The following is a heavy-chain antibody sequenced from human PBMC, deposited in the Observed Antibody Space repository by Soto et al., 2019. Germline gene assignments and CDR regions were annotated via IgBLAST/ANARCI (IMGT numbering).Heavy chain of an antibody. J-gene: IGHJ4*02. V-gene: IGHV3-23*01. CDR3: AKAACTSSTCYSPDG. D-gene: IGHD2-15*01. CDR2: ISASGGTT. Sequence: GGSLRLSCAASGFTFSSYAMSWVRQAPGKGLEWVSFISASGGTTHYADSVKGRFTISRDNSKNTLLLQMNSLRAEDTALYYCAKAACTSSTCYSPDGWGQGTQVTVSS. CDR1: GFTFSSYA.